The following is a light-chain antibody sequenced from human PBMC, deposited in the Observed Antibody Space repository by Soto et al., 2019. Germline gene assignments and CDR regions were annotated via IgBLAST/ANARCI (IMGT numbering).Light chain of an antibody. CDR2: DND. Sequence: QSVLTQPTSVSAAPGQKVTISCSGSSSNIESNYVSWYQQLPGTAPKLLIYDNDKRPSGIPDRFSGSKSGTSATLGITGLQTGDEADYYCGTWDSSLTAGVFVGGTKLTVL. CDR3: GTWDSSLTAGV. J-gene: IGLJ3*02. V-gene: IGLV1-51*01. CDR1: SSNIESNY.